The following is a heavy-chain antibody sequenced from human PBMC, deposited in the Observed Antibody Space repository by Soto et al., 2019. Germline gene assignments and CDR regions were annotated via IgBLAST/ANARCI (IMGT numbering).Heavy chain of an antibody. J-gene: IGHJ2*01. CDR2: NYYSGST. CDR1: GGSISSSSYY. CDR3: ARHPPMTRVVTGERYWYFDL. D-gene: IGHD2-15*01. Sequence: QLQLQESGPGLVKPSETLSLTCTVSGGSISSSSYYWGWSRQPPGKGLEWIGGNYYSGSTYYNPSLQGRVTISLDTSKNQFYLKLSSVTAADPAVYYCARHPPMTRVVTGERYWYFDLLGHGTLVNVSS. V-gene: IGHV4-39*01.